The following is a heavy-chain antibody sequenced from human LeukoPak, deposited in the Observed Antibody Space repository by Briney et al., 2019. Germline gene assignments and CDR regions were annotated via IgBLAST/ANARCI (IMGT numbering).Heavy chain of an antibody. CDR3: ARGYSNGWYHDY. CDR2: INPNSGGT. Sequence: ASVKVSCKASGYTFTDYYMHWVRQAPGQGLEWMGWINPNSGGTKYAQKFQGRVTFTRDTSASTVYMELSSLRSEDMAIYYCARGYSNGWYHDYWGQGTPVIVSS. D-gene: IGHD6-19*01. CDR1: GYTFTDYY. V-gene: IGHV1-2*02. J-gene: IGHJ4*02.